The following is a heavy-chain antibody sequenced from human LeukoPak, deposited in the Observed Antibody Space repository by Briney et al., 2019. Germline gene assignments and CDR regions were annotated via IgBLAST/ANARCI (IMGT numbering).Heavy chain of an antibody. J-gene: IGHJ3*02. D-gene: IGHD1-26*01. CDR2: IIPILGIA. Sequence: SVKVSCKASGGTFSSYTISWVRQAPGQGLEWMGRIIPILGIASYAQKFQGRVTITADKSTSTAYMELSSLRSEDTAVYYCARLYSGSFQGHAFDIWGQGTMFTVSS. CDR3: ARLYSGSFQGHAFDI. CDR1: GGTFSSYT. V-gene: IGHV1-69*02.